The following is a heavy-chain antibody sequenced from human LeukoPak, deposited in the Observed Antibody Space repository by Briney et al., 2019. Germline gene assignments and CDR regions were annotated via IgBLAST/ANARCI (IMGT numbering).Heavy chain of an antibody. J-gene: IGHJ4*02. D-gene: IGHD6-19*01. CDR2: ISTSGST. V-gene: IGHV4-61*02. Sequence: SETLSLTCTVSGGSISNANYYWSWIRQPAGKGLEWIGRISTSGSTHYNPSLKSRVTISVDTSKNQFSLKLSSVTAADTAVYYCARGEVIAVAGYFDYWGQGTLVTVSS. CDR1: GGSISNANYY. CDR3: ARGEVIAVAGYFDY.